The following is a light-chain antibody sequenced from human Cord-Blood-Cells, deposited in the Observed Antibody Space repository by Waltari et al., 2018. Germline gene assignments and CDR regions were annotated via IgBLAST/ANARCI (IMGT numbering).Light chain of an antibody. V-gene: IGKV1-39*01. CDR1: QSISSY. Sequence: DIQMTQSPSSLSASVGDRVTITCRASQSISSYLNWCQQKPGKAPKLLIYAASSLQSGVPSRCSGRGSGTDFTLTIRSLQPEDFATYYCQQRYSTPRTFGGGTKVEIQ. CDR2: AAS. J-gene: IGKJ4*01. CDR3: QQRYSTPRT.